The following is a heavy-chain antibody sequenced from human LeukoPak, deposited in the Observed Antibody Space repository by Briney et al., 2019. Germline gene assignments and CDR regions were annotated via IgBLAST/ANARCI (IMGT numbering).Heavy chain of an antibody. CDR1: GGSISSSNW. CDR2: IYHSGST. Sequence: PSETLSLTCAVSGGSISSSNWWSWVRQPPGKGLEWIGEIYHSGSTNYNPSLKSRVTISVDKSKNQFSLKLSSVTAADTAVYYCARIGPYGSGSYYADYWGQGTLVTVSS. J-gene: IGHJ4*02. CDR3: ARIGPYGSGSYYADY. D-gene: IGHD3-10*01. V-gene: IGHV4-4*02.